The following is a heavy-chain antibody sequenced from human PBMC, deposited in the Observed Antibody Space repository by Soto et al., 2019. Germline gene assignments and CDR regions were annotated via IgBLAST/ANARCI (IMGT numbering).Heavy chain of an antibody. CDR1: GGSFSGHH. CDR3: ARGDGATRGYCFDRDV. Sequence: QVQLQQWGAGLLKPSETLSLTCGVYGGSFSGHHWSWIRQPPGKGLEWIGEINHGGNTNYNPSLESRVTSSVDTSKNQCSLRLTSVTAAVTAVYYGARGDGATRGYCFDRDVWGKGNTVTVAS. CDR2: INHGGNT. J-gene: IGHJ6*04. D-gene: IGHD2-21*02. V-gene: IGHV4-34*01.